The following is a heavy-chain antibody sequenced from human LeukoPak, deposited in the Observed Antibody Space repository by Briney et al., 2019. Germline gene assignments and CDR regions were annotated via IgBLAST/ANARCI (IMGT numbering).Heavy chain of an antibody. V-gene: IGHV5-51*01. D-gene: IGHD3-22*01. Sequence: AESLKISSKAAGYIFTSYWISWVRQQAGKRLQLMVIINPGDSATTYNPDFLGQVTTSAENTINTAYQQWSSMKASDTATYYCAILKPRITMIVVAPPPGWDGMDGWGQGTTVTVSS. CDR3: AILKPRITMIVVAPPPGWDGMDG. CDR1: GYIFTSYW. CDR2: INPGDSAT. J-gene: IGHJ6*02.